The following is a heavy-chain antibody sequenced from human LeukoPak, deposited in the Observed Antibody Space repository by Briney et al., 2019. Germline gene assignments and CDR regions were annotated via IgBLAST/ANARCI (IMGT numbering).Heavy chain of an antibody. CDR1: GFTFSSYW. CDR2: IKQDGSEK. CDR3: ARDRGIIVGAGEAFDI. D-gene: IGHD1-26*01. J-gene: IGHJ3*02. V-gene: IGHV3-7*01. Sequence: GGSLRLSCAASGFTFSSYWMSWVRQAPGKGLEWVANIKQDGSEKYYVDSVKGRFTISRDNAKNSLYLQMNSLRAEDTAVYYCARDRGIIVGAGEAFDIWGPGTMVTVSS.